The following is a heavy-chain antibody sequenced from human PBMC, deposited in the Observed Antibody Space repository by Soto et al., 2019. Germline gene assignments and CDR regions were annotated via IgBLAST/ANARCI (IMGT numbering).Heavy chain of an antibody. CDR2: ISSSSSTI. CDR3: AREMYYYDSSGYPGEHGY. D-gene: IGHD3-22*01. Sequence: PVGSLRLSCAASGFTFSSYSMNWVRQAPGKGLEWVSYISSSSSTIYYADSVKGRFTISRDNAKNSLYLQMNSLRDEDTAVYYCAREMYYYDSSGYPGEHGYWGQGTLVTVSS. V-gene: IGHV3-48*02. CDR1: GFTFSSYS. J-gene: IGHJ4*02.